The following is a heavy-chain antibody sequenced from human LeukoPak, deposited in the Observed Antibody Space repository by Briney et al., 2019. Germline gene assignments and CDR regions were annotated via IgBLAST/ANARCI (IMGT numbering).Heavy chain of an antibody. CDR3: ARRGYCSSTSCLLNNDAFDI. V-gene: IGHV4-34*01. CDR2: INHSGST. CDR1: GGSFSGYY. D-gene: IGHD2-2*01. Sequence: SETLSLTCAVYGGSFSGYYWSWIRQPPGKGLEWIGEINHSGSTNYNPSLKSRVTISVDTSKNQFSLKLSSVTAADTVVYYCARRGYCSSTSCLLNNDAFDIWGQGTMVTVSS. J-gene: IGHJ3*02.